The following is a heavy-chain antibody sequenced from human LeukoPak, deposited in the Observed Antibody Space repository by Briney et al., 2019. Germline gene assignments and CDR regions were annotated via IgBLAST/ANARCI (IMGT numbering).Heavy chain of an antibody. V-gene: IGHV3-21*01. J-gene: IGHJ4*02. CDR2: ISSSSSYI. CDR3: ARDKDVYFDY. CDR1: GFTFSSYS. Sequence: GGSLRLSCAASGFTFSSYSMNWVRQAPGKGLEWVSSISSSSSYIYYADSVKGRITISRDNAKNSLYLQMNSLRVEDTAVYYCARDKDVYFDYWGQGTLVTVSS.